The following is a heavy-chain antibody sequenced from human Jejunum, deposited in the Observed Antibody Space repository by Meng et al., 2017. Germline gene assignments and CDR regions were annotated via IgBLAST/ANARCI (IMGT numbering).Heavy chain of an antibody. CDR3: ARESLDRDASGWDDWYLDL. Sequence: GESLKISCAVSGFTFGNAWMHWVRQAPGKGLVWVSRIKSDGSDAGYADSVKGRFTMSRENAKSSVYLQMNGLTAGDTAVYYCARESLDRDASGWDDWYLDLWGRGTLVTVSS. D-gene: IGHD6-19*01. CDR1: GFTFGNAW. CDR2: IKSDGSDA. J-gene: IGHJ2*01. V-gene: IGHV3-74*01.